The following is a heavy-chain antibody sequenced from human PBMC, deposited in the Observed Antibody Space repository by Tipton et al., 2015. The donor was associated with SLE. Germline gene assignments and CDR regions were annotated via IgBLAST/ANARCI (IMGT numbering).Heavy chain of an antibody. CDR2: VSSSGSST. Sequence: SLRLSCAASGFTFSSHAMHWVRQAPGKGLEFVSAVSSSGSSTFYADSVKGRFTISRDNSRNTLFLQMGSLRAEDTAIYYCAREIMGYCIDYWGQGMLVTVSS. V-gene: IGHV3-64*02. CDR3: AREIMGYCIDY. CDR1: GFTFSSHA. J-gene: IGHJ4*02. D-gene: IGHD2-15*01.